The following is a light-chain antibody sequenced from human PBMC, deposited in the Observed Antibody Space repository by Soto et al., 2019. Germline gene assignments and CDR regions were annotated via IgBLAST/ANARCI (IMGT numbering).Light chain of an antibody. CDR2: DAS. J-gene: IGKJ1*01. CDR1: QSVSSN. V-gene: IGKV3-15*01. CDR3: QHYNNWPPMA. Sequence: EIVMTQSPATLSVSPGERATLSCRASQSVSSNFAWYQQKPGQAPRLLIYDASTRATGIPARFSGSGSGTEFTLTISSLQSEYFAVYYCQHYNNWPPMAFGQGTKVEIK.